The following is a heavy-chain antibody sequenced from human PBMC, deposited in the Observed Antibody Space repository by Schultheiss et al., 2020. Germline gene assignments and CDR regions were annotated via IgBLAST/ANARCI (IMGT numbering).Heavy chain of an antibody. J-gene: IGHJ6*03. CDR3: ARVGEDCSGGSCYSPYYYYYYMDV. CDR1: GFTFSSYA. CDR2: ISGSGGST. V-gene: IGHV3-23*01. Sequence: GGSLRLSCAASGFTFSSYAMSWVRQAPGKGLEWVSAISGSGGSTYYADSVKGRFTISRDNAKNSLYLQMNSLRAEDTAVYYCARVGEDCSGGSCYSPYYYYYYMDVWGKGTTVTVSS. D-gene: IGHD2-15*01.